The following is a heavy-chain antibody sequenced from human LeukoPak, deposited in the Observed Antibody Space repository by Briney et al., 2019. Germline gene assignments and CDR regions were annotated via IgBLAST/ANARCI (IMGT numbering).Heavy chain of an antibody. D-gene: IGHD1-14*01. V-gene: IGHV1-18*01. J-gene: IGHJ4*02. CDR2: ISAYNGNT. Sequence: GASVKVSCKASGYTFTSYGISWVRQAPGQGLEWMGWISAYNGNTNYAQKLQGRVTMTTDTSTSTAYMELRSLRSDGTAVYYCARDSRRSFRNSGRPLDYWGQGTLVTVSS. CDR3: ARDSRRSFRNSGRPLDY. CDR1: GYTFTSYG.